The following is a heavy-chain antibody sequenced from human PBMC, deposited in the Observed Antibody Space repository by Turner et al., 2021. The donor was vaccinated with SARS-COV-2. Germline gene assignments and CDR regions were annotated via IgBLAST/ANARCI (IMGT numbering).Heavy chain of an antibody. J-gene: IGHJ6*02. CDR1: AGSISSSSYY. V-gene: IGHV4-39*01. CDR2: IYYSGST. Sequence: QLQLQESGPGLVKPSETLSLTCTVSAGSISSSSYYWGWIRQPPGKGLEWIGNIYYSGSTYYNPSLKSRVTISVDPSKNQFSLKLTSVTAADKAVYYCARLMDTAMDYYGTDVWGQGTTVTVSS. D-gene: IGHD5-18*01. CDR3: ARLMDTAMDYYGTDV.